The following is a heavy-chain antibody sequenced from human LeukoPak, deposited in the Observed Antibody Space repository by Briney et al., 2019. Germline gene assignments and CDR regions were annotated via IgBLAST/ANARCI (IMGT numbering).Heavy chain of an antibody. CDR1: GFTFSKYW. CDR2: INTDGTVT. J-gene: IGHJ4*02. D-gene: IGHD6-19*01. Sequence: GGSLRLSCAASGFTFSKYWMFWVRQAPGKGLESVSRINTDGTVTTYADSVKGRFTVSRDNADNTMFLQMNSVRDEDAAVYYCATKQWLAPPPDSWGQGTPVTVSS. CDR3: ATKQWLAPPPDS. V-gene: IGHV3-74*01.